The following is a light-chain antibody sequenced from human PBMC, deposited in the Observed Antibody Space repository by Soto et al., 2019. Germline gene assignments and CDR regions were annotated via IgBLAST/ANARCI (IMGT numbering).Light chain of an antibody. CDR3: QQYNNWPSTLT. CDR2: GAS. J-gene: IGKJ4*01. CDR1: QSVSSN. Sequence: EIVMTQSPATLSVSPWERATLSCRASQSVSSNLAWYQQKPGQAPRLLIYGASTRATGIPARFSGSGSGTEFTLTISSLQSEDFAVYYCQQYNNWPSTLTFGGGTKVDIK. V-gene: IGKV3-15*01.